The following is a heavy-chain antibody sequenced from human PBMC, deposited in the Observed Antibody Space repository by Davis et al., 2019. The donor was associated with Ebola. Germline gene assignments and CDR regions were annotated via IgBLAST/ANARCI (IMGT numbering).Heavy chain of an antibody. CDR2: IYTSGST. CDR1: GDSISNYY. D-gene: IGHD3-3*01. V-gene: IGHV4-4*07. J-gene: IGHJ6*03. Sequence: PSETLCLTCTVSGDSISNYYWSWIRQPAGKGLEWIGRIYTSGSTNYNPSLKSRVTMSLDTSKNQFSLKLSSVTAADTAVYYCARDLVRGVNYDFWSGPYYMDVWGKGTTVTVSS. CDR3: ARDLVRGVNYDFWSGPYYMDV.